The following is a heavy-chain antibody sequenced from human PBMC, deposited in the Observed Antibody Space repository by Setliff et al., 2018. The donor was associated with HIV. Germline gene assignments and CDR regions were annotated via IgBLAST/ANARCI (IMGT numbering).Heavy chain of an antibody. Sequence: ETLSLTCTVSGLPMSRSSYYWGWIRQPPGKGLEWIGSIYYSGSTYYNPSLQSRVIISVDTSNNQISLKLTSVTAADTAVYYCTIPASSLAPNWGRGTQVTVSS. CDR3: TIPASSLAPN. J-gene: IGHJ4*02. V-gene: IGHV4-39*01. CDR2: IYYSGST. CDR1: GLPMSRSSYY.